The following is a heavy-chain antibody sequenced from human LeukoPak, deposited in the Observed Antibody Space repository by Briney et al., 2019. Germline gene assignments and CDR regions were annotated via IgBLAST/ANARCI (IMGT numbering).Heavy chain of an antibody. CDR1: GFTFSSYE. D-gene: IGHD6-6*01. J-gene: IGHJ3*02. V-gene: IGHV3-48*03. CDR3: TSYSSSHPDAFDI. CDR2: ISSSGSTI. Sequence: GGSLRLSCAASGFTFSSYEMNWVRQAPGKGLEWVSYISSSGSTIYYADSVKGRFTISRDNAKNSLYLQMNSLKTEDTAVYYCTSYSSSHPDAFDIWGQGTMVTVSS.